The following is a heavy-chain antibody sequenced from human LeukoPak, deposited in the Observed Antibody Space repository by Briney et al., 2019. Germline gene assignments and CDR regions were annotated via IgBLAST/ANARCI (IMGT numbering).Heavy chain of an antibody. CDR1: GGSISSYY. V-gene: IGHV4-4*09. Sequence: SETLSLTCTVSGGSISSYYWSWIRQPPGKGLEWIGYMYNSGSTDYNPSLKSRVTISVDTSKNQFSLKLNSVTAADTAVYYCARGGSVVRGYYFDYWGQGTLVTVSS. CDR2: MYNSGST. J-gene: IGHJ4*02. CDR3: ARGGSVVRGYYFDY. D-gene: IGHD3-10*01.